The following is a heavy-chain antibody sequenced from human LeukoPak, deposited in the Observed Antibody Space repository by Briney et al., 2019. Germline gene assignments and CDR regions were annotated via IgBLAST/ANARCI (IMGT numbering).Heavy chain of an antibody. CDR3: ARDGTRFNYYYYYMDV. D-gene: IGHD1-14*01. CDR1: GFTFSGYD. V-gene: IGHV3-30*03. CDR2: ISYDGSNK. Sequence: PGRSLRLSCVASGFTFSGYDIHRVRQAPGKGLEWVTLISYDGSNKYYADSVKGRFTISRDNSKNTLYLQMNSLRAEDTAVYYCARDGTRFNYYYYYMDVWGKGTTVTVSS. J-gene: IGHJ6*03.